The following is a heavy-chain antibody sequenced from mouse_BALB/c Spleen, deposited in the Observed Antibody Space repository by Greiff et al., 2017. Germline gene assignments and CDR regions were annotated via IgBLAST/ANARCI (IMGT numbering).Heavy chain of an antibody. V-gene: IGHV1-15*01. J-gene: IGHJ4*01. CDR3: ASGGNDVRDAMDY. Sequence: VQLQQSGAELVRPGASVTLSCKASGYTFTDYEMHWVKQTPVHGLEWLGAIDPETGGTAYNQKFKGKATLTADKSSSTAYMQLSSLTSEDSAVYFCASGGNDVRDAMDYWGQGTSVTVSA. CDR2: IDPETGGT. D-gene: IGHD2-2*01. CDR1: GYTFTDYE.